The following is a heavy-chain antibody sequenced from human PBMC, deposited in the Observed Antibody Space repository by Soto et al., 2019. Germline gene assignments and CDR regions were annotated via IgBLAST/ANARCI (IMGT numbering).Heavy chain of an antibody. D-gene: IGHD2-21*02. V-gene: IGHV3-33*01. J-gene: IGHJ6*04. CDR2: IWYYGSNK. Sequence: PGGSLRLSCAASGFTFSSYGMHWVRQAPGKGLEWVAVIWYYGSNKYYADSVKGRFTISRDNSKNTRYLQMNSLRAEDTAVYYFARVEGPPSCGGDCYSPYYYCMGVWHKQTTVTVSS. CDR3: ARVEGPPSCGGDCYSPYYYCMGV. CDR1: GFTFSSYG.